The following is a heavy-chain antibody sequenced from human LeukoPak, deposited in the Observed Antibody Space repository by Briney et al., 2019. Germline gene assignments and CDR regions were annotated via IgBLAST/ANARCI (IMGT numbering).Heavy chain of an antibody. V-gene: IGHV4-39*01. J-gene: IGHJ3*02. CDR3: ARHEWYNAVDI. CDR1: GGSISSSSYY. CDR2: IYYSGST. D-gene: IGHD3-3*01. Sequence: PSETLSLTCTVSGGSISSSSYYWGWIRQPPGKGLEWIGSIYYSGSTYYNPSLKSRVTISVDTSKNQFSLKLSSVTAADTTVYYCARHEWYNAVDIWGQGTMVIVSS.